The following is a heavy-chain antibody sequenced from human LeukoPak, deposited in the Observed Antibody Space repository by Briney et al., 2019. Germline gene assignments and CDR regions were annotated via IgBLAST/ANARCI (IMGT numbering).Heavy chain of an antibody. CDR2: IYYSGST. Sequence: PSETPSLTCTVSGGSISSYYWSWIRQPPGKGLEWIGYIYYSGSTNYNPSLKSRVTISVDTSKNQFSLKLSSVTAADTAVYYCARAKEKTYYYDSSGYYFQQDGGGYLGYWGQGTLVTVSS. CDR1: GGSISSYY. J-gene: IGHJ4*02. CDR3: ARAKEKTYYYDSSGYYFQQDGGGYLGY. V-gene: IGHV4-59*12. D-gene: IGHD3-22*01.